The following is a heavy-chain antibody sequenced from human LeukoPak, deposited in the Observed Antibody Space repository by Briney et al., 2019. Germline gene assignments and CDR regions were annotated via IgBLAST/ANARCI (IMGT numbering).Heavy chain of an antibody. D-gene: IGHD2-15*01. CDR1: GFMFSTYS. Sequence: GGSLRLSCAASGFMFSTYSMNWVRQAPGKGLEWVSSITSTSGYIYYADSVKGRFTISRDNAKNSLYPQMNSLRAEDMAVYYCARVAGGSHHFDYWGQGALVTVSS. J-gene: IGHJ4*02. CDR3: ARVAGGSHHFDY. CDR2: ITSTSGYI. V-gene: IGHV3-21*01.